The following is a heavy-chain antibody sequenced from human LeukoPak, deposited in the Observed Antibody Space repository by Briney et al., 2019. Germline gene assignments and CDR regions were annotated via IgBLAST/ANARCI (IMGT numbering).Heavy chain of an antibody. Sequence: PGGSLRLSCAASGFSFSSYSINWVRQAPGKGLEWVSSISSSSSHIYYADSVKGRFTISRDNVKNSLYLQMNSLRAEDTAVYFRARDPGYSSSSNYYFDFWGRGTLVTVSS. V-gene: IGHV3-21*01. CDR1: GFSFSSYS. D-gene: IGHD6-6*01. CDR2: ISSSSSHI. CDR3: ARDPGYSSSSNYYFDF. J-gene: IGHJ4*02.